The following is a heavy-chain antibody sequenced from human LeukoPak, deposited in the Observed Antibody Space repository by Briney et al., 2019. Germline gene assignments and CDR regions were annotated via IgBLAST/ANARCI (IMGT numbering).Heavy chain of an antibody. J-gene: IGHJ6*03. CDR3: ARAGVGAAYYYMDV. CDR1: GGSISSYY. CDR2: IYCSGST. Sequence: SETLSLTCTVSGGSISSYYWSWIRQPPGKGLEWIGYIYCSGSTNYNPSLKSRVTISVDTSKNQFSLKLSSVTAADTAVYYCARAGVGAAYYYMDVWGKGTTVTVSS. D-gene: IGHD1-26*01. V-gene: IGHV4-59*01.